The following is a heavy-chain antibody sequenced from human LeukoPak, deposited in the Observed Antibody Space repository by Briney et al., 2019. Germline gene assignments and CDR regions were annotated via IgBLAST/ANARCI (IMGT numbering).Heavy chain of an antibody. J-gene: IGHJ3*02. D-gene: IGHD3-22*01. V-gene: IGHV4-38-2*02. Sequence: SETLSLTCTVSGYSISSGYYWGWIRQPPGKGLEWIGSIYHSGSTYYNPSLKSRVTISVDTSKNQFSLKLSSVTAADTAVYYCARESTMIVGRGAFDIWGQGTMVTVSS. CDR2: IYHSGST. CDR3: ARESTMIVGRGAFDI. CDR1: GYSISSGYY.